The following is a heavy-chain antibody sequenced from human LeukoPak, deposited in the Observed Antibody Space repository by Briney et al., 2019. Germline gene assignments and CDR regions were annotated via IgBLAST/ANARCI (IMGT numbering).Heavy chain of an antibody. V-gene: IGHV3-21*01. CDR3: ARDGYSGSY. J-gene: IGHJ4*02. D-gene: IGHD5-12*01. CDR2: MSRNSDSE. CDR1: GYTFSSYG. Sequence: GGSLRLSCAGTGYTFSSYGMNWVRQAPGKGLEWVSSMSRNSDSEKYADSVKGRFTIYRDNAKNSLYLQINSLRAEDTAVYYCARDGYSGSYWGQGTLVTVSS.